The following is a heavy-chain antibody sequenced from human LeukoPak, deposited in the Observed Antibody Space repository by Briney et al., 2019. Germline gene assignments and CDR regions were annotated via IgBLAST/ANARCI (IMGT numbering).Heavy chain of an antibody. Sequence: GGSLRLSCAASGFTFSNAGMNWVRQAPGKGLEWVSSISSTGGGTYYADSVKGRFTISRDNSKNSLYLQMNSLRAEDTAVYYCARPVAGEMGYWGQGTLVTVSS. CDR1: GFTFSNAG. D-gene: IGHD6-19*01. CDR3: ARPVAGEMGY. J-gene: IGHJ4*02. CDR2: ISSTGGGT. V-gene: IGHV3-21*01.